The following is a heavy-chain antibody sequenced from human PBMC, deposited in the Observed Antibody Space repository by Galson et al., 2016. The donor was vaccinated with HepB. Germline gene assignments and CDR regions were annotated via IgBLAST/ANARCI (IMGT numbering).Heavy chain of an antibody. D-gene: IGHD3-3*01. Sequence: SVKVSCKASGYTFNTHVMHWVRQAPGQGLEWMGIINPSDGSPTYSQKFQDRVAMTRDTSTSTLYMELGNLRSEDTAVYYCARGAQVIYYEPDYRGQGIPVTVSS. V-gene: IGHV1-46*02. CDR2: INPSDGSP. CDR3: ARGAQVIYYEPDY. J-gene: IGHJ4*02. CDR1: GYTFNTHV.